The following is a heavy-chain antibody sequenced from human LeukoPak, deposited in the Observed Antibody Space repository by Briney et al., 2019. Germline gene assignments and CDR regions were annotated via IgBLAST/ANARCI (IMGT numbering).Heavy chain of an antibody. CDR3: ARRHSSGSN. CDR1: GFTVGTNY. V-gene: IGHV3-66*02. CDR2: IYSGGIT. J-gene: IGHJ4*02. Sequence: GGSLRLPCAASGFTVGTNYMSWVRQAPGKGLEWVSVIYSGGITYYADSVKGRFTISRDNPRNTLFLQMTSLSADDTAIYYCARRHSSGSNWGQGTLVTVSS. D-gene: IGHD6-19*01.